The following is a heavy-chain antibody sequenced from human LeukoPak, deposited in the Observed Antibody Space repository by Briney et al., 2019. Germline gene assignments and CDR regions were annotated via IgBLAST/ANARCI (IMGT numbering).Heavy chain of an antibody. V-gene: IGHV4-38-2*02. Sequence: SETLSLTCTVSGYSISSGYYWGWIRQPPGKGLEWIGSIYHSGSTYYNPSLKSRVTISVDTSKNQFSLELSSVTAADTAVYYCAARSWIQLWLRYFDYWGQGTLVTVSS. CDR3: AARSWIQLWLRYFDY. CDR2: IYHSGST. J-gene: IGHJ4*02. CDR1: GYSISSGYY. D-gene: IGHD5-18*01.